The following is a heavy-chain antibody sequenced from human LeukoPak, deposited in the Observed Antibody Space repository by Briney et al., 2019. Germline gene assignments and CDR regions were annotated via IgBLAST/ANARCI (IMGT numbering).Heavy chain of an antibody. D-gene: IGHD3-9*01. J-gene: IGHJ4*02. Sequence: GESLKISCKGSGYSFTSYWIGWVRQMPGKGLEWMGIIYPGDSDTRYSPSFQGQVTISADKSISTAYLQWSSLKASDTAMYYCARGVLTGYYNVYYFDYWGQGTLVTVSP. CDR3: ARGVLTGYYNVYYFDY. CDR2: IYPGDSDT. CDR1: GYSFTSYW. V-gene: IGHV5-51*01.